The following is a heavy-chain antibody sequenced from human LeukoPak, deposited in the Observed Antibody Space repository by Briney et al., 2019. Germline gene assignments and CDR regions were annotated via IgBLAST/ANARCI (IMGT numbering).Heavy chain of an antibody. CDR1: GFTFSSFA. D-gene: IGHD6-6*01. J-gene: IGHJ4*02. V-gene: IGHV3-64D*06. CDR3: VKDSSAYYFDY. Sequence: GGSLRLSCSASGFTFSSFAMHWVRQAPGKGLEYVSAISSNGGSTYYAGSVKGRFTISRDNSKNTLYLQMSSLRTEDTAVYYCVKDSSAYYFDYWGQGTLVTVSS. CDR2: ISSNGGST.